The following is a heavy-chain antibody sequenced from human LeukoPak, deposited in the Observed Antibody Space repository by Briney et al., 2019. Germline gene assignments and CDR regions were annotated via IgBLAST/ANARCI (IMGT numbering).Heavy chain of an antibody. J-gene: IGHJ4*02. V-gene: IGHV3-30*18. CDR3: AKGEGNYFDY. CDR1: GFTFSSYG. CDR2: ISYDGSNK. Sequence: PGGSLRLSCAASGFTFSSYGMHWVRQAPGKGLEWVAVISYDGSNKYYADSVKGRFTISRDNSKNTLYLQMNSLRAEDTAVYCCAKGEGNYFDYWGQGTLVTVSS. D-gene: IGHD3-10*01.